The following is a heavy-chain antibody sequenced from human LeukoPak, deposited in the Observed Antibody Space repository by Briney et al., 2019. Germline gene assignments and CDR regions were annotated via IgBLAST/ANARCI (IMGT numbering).Heavy chain of an antibody. Sequence: GGSLRLSCAVSGLTFSTYPMTWVRQAPGKGLEWVSAISANGDKTDYADSLKGRFTTSRDNSKNTLYLQMNSVRAEDTAGYCCAKDRGYWGQGTLVTVSS. CDR3: AKDRGY. CDR1: GLTFSTYP. V-gene: IGHV3-23*01. CDR2: ISANGDKT. J-gene: IGHJ4*02.